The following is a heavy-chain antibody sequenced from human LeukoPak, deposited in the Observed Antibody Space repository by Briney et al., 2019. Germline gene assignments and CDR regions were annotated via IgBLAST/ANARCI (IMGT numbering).Heavy chain of an antibody. CDR1: GYTFTSYC. CDR3: ARDRQGYFDY. V-gene: IGHV1-46*01. J-gene: IGHJ4*02. CDR2: INPSGGGT. Sequence: ASVKVSCKASGYTFTSYCMHWVRQAPGQGLEWMGIINPSGGGTSYAQKFQGRVTMTRDTSTSTVYMELSSLRSEDTAVYYCARDRQGYFDYWGQGTLVTVSS.